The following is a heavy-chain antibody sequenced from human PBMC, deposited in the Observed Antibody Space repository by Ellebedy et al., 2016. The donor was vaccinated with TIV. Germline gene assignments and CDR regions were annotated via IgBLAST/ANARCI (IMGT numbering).Heavy chain of an antibody. Sequence: ASVKVSXXASGYTFTGYYMHWVRQAPGQGLEWMGWINPNSGGTNYAQKFQGWVTMTRDTSISTAYMELSRLRSDDTAVYYCAREVQLVLGVRSPDHFDYWGQGTLVTVSS. V-gene: IGHV1-2*04. CDR3: AREVQLVLGVRSPDHFDY. CDR1: GYTFTGYY. J-gene: IGHJ4*02. D-gene: IGHD6-6*01. CDR2: INPNSGGT.